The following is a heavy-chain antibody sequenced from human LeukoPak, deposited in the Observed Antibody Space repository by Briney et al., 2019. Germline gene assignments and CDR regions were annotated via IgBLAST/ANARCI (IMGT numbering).Heavy chain of an antibody. V-gene: IGHV3-23*01. CDR1: GFTISQHH. D-gene: IGHD1-20*01. CDR2: ISGSGGST. CDR3: AKRGITGTTPRTRSYYFDY. J-gene: IGHJ4*02. Sequence: AGGSLRLSCVVSGFTISQHHMSWVRQAPGKGLEWVSAISGSGGSTYYADSVKGRFTISRDNSKNTLYLQMNSLRAEDTAVYYCAKRGITGTTPRTRSYYFDYWGQGTLVTVSS.